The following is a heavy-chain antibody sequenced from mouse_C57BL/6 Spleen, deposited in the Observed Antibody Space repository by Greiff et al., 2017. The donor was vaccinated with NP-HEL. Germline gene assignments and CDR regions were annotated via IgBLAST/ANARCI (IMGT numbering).Heavy chain of an antibody. CDR1: GFNIKDDY. D-gene: IGHD2-12*01. CDR2: IDPENGDT. V-gene: IGHV14-4*01. Sequence: EVHLVESGAELVRPGASVKLSCTASGFNIKDDYMHWVKQRPEQGLEWIGWIDPENGDTEYASKFQGKATITADTSSNTAYLQLSSLTSEDTAVYYCTTGDYNAMDYWGQGTSVTVSS. J-gene: IGHJ4*01. CDR3: TTGDYNAMDY.